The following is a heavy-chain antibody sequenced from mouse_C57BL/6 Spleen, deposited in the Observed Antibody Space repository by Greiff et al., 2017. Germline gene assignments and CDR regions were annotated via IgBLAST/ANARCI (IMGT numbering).Heavy chain of an antibody. V-gene: IGHV1-55*01. J-gene: IGHJ3*01. CDR3: ARERLGREFAY. CDR2: IYPGSGST. D-gene: IGHD4-1*01. Sequence: VQLQQSGAELVKPGASVKMSCKASGYTFTSYWITWVQQRPGQGLEWVGDIYPGSGSTNYNEKFKSKATLTVDTSSSTAYLQLSSLTSEDSAVYYCARERLGREFAYWGQGTLVTVSA. CDR1: GYTFTSYW.